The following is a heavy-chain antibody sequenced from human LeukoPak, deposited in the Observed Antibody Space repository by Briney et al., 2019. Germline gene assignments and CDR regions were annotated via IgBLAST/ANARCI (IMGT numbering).Heavy chain of an antibody. CDR2: IYYSGST. CDR3: ARVGYYYYAMDV. J-gene: IGHJ6*02. CDR1: GGSISNDNYY. V-gene: IGHV4-30-4*01. D-gene: IGHD3-16*01. Sequence: SETLSLTRTVSGGSISNDNYYWSWIRQPPGKGLEWIGYIYYSGSTYYNPSLKSRVSISVDTSKNQFSLKLSSVTAADTAVYYCARVGYYYYAMDVWGQGTTVTVSS.